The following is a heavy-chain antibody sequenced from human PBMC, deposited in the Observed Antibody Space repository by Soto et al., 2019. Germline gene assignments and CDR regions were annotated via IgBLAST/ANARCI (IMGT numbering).Heavy chain of an antibody. J-gene: IGHJ4*02. CDR2: INPNGGAT. V-gene: IGHV1-46*01. CDR1: GYRFTTYY. D-gene: IGHD1-26*01. Sequence: APVKVSCKASGYRFTTYYLHWVRQAPGQGLEWMGMINPNGGATTYAQKFQGRVTMTTDTSTSTVYMELSSLRFHDTAVYYCARGISGTYTALDFWGQGALVTVSS. CDR3: ARGISGTYTALDF.